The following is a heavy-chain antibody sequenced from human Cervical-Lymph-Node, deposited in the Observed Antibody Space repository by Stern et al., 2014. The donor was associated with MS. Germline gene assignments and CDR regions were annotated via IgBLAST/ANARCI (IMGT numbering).Heavy chain of an antibody. CDR3: ARAAGEMGSGRYYFDS. V-gene: IGHV1-69*01. CDR1: GGPFSSYG. CDR2: IIPMFAAT. Sequence: VQLLESGAEVKKTGSSVKVSCKVSGGPFSSYGINWVRQAPGQGPEWMAGIIPMFAATHYAQTFQDRVTITADESTSTVYMELSGLRSEDTAVYYCARAAGEMGSGRYYFDSWGQGTLVSVSS. J-gene: IGHJ4*02. D-gene: IGHD3-10*01.